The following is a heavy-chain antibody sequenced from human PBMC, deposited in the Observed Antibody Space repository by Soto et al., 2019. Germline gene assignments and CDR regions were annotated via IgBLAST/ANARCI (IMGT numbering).Heavy chain of an antibody. J-gene: IGHJ5*02. CDR3: ARDVYYYDSSGYYHNWFDP. CDR1: GYTFTSYG. V-gene: IGHV1-18*04. Sequence: GASVKVSCKASGYTFTSYGISWVRQAPGQGLEWMGWISAYNGNTNYAQKLQGRVTMTTDTSTSTAYMELRSLRSDDTAVYYCARDVYYYDSSGYYHNWFDPWGQGTLVTVS. D-gene: IGHD3-22*01. CDR2: ISAYNGNT.